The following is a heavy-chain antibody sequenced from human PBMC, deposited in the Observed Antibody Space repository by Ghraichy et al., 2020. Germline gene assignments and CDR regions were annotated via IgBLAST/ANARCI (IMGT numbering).Heavy chain of an antibody. J-gene: IGHJ4*02. CDR3: ARPSYNSGWYFDY. CDR2: IYYSGST. D-gene: IGHD6-19*01. V-gene: IGHV4-59*01. CDR1: GGSISNYY. Sequence: GSLRLSCTVSGGSISNYYWSWIRQPPGKGLEWIGYIYYSGSTDYNPSLKSRVTISVDTSKNQFSLKLSSVTAADTAVYYCARPSYNSGWYFDYWGQGTLVTVSS.